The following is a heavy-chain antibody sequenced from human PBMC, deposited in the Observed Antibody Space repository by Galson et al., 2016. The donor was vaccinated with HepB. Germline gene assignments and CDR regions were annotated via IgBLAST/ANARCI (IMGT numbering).Heavy chain of an antibody. D-gene: IGHD6-19*01. J-gene: IGHJ4*02. CDR3: AMGNSGWPDY. V-gene: IGHV3-7*01. Sequence: SLRLSCAASGLSFHTYSMNWVRQAPGKGLEWVAIINQDGSEKYSVDSLKGRFTISRDNAKNSLYLQMNSLRAEDTAVYYCAMGNSGWPDYWGQGTLVTVSS. CDR1: GLSFHTYS. CDR2: INQDGSEK.